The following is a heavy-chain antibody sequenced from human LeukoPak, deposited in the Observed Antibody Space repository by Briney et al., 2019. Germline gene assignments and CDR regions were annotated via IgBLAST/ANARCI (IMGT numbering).Heavy chain of an antibody. D-gene: IGHD5-18*01. CDR1: GGSISSYY. CDR3: ARAFEYNYRYTFGY. CDR2: IFNSGST. V-gene: IGHV4-59*01. Sequence: SETLSLTCTVSGGSISSYYWNWIRQPPGKGLEWIGYIFNSGSTSYNPSLKSRVTISVDTSKNQFSLKLGSVTSADTAVYYCARAFEYNYRYTFGYWAQGILVTISS. J-gene: IGHJ4*02.